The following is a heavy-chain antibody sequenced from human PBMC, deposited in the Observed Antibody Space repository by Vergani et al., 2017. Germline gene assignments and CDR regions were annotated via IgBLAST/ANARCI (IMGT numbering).Heavy chain of an antibody. Sequence: QVQLHESGPGLVKPSQTLSLICTVSGGSFSTGGQSWTWLRQSAGKGLEWIGRIYTSGSTNYNPALGSRGIMSVDASKKQFSLKLTSVTAADTAVYYCARDGGEYDKDALDVWGQGTKVTVTS. CDR1: GGSFSTGGQS. D-gene: IGHD2-21*01. CDR2: IYTSGST. CDR3: ARDGGEYDKDALDV. J-gene: IGHJ3*01. V-gene: IGHV4-61*02.